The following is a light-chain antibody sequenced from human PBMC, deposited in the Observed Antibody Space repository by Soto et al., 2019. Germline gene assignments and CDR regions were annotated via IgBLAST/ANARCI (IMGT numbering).Light chain of an antibody. CDR2: NNN. CDR3: AAWDDSLNGPL. V-gene: IGLV1-44*01. J-gene: IGLJ2*01. CDR1: SSNIASNT. Sequence: QSVLTQPPSASGTPGQRVTISCSGSSSNIASNTVNWYQQLPGTAPKLLIYNNNHRPSGVLDRFSGSKSGTSASLAISGIQSEDEADYYCAAWDDSLNGPLFGGGTKLTVL.